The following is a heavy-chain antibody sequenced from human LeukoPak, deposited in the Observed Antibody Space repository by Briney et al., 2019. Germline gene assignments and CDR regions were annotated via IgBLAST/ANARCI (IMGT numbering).Heavy chain of an antibody. CDR1: GCPVSSESYH. J-gene: IGHJ3*02. D-gene: IGHD3-16*01. CDR3: ARGVGGVREGFDI. V-gene: IGHV4-61*01. CDR2: IFNSGSY. Sequence: SETLSLTCTVSGCPVSSESYHWSWIRQPPGKGLEWITYIFNSGSYNYNPSLKSRATISVDTSKNQFSLKLNSVTAADTAQYHCARGVGGVREGFDIWGQGTMVTVSS.